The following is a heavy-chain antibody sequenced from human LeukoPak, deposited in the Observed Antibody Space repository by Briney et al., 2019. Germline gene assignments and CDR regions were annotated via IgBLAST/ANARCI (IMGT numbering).Heavy chain of an antibody. CDR1: GGSINNYY. D-gene: IGHD4-11*01. CDR2: IYYSGST. V-gene: IGHV4-59*08. CDR3: ARHSYSNYGTFDY. Sequence: SETLSLTCRVSGGSINNYYWSWIRQPPGKGLEWIGYIYYSGSTNYNPSLKSRVTISIDTSKNQFSLKLSSVTAADTAVYYCARHSYSNYGTFDYWGQGTLVTVSS. J-gene: IGHJ4*02.